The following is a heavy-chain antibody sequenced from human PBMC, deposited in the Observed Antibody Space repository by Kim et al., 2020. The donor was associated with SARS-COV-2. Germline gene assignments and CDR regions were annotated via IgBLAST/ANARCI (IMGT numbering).Heavy chain of an antibody. D-gene: IGHD3-22*01. V-gene: IGHV4-4*07. Sequence: YSSSLKSRLSMSVDTAKNEFSLKLTSVTAADTAVYYCARVVYDNTWYIDYWGRGTLVTVSS. CDR3: ARVVYDNTWYIDY. J-gene: IGHJ4*02.